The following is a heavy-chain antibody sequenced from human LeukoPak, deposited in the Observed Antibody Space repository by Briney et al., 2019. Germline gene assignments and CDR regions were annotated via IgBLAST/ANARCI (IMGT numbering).Heavy chain of an antibody. CDR1: GGTFSSYA. Sequence: ASVKVSCKASGGTFSSYAICWVRQAPGQGLEWMGGIIPIFGTANYAQKFQGRVTITADESTSTAYMELSSLRSEDTAVYYCARDGGSGFYHYSGGYPSDPWGQGTLVTVSS. CDR3: ARDGGSGFYHYSGGYPSDP. D-gene: IGHD3-22*01. CDR2: IIPIFGTA. V-gene: IGHV1-69*13. J-gene: IGHJ5*02.